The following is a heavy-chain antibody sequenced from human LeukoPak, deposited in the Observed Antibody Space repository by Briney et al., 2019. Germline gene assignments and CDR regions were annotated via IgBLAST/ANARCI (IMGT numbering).Heavy chain of an antibody. D-gene: IGHD5-18*01. Sequence: PSQTLSLTCAVSGGSISSGGYSWSWVRQPPGKGLEWIGYIYHSGSTYYNPSLKSRVTISVDRSKNQFSLKLSSATAADTAVYYCARVSYSYGFDYWGQGTLVTVSS. CDR2: IYHSGST. J-gene: IGHJ4*02. V-gene: IGHV4-30-2*01. CDR3: ARVSYSYGFDY. CDR1: GGSISSGGYS.